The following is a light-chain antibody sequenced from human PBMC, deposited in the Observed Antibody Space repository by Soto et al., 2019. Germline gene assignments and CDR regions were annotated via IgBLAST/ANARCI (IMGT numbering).Light chain of an antibody. CDR2: AAS. CDR3: QQSHSIPLT. Sequence: DIQMTQSPSPLSASVGDRVTITCRASQSISSYLNWYQQKPGKAPKLLIYAASSLQSGVPSRFSGSGSGTDFTLTISSLQPEDFATYYCQQSHSIPLTFGQGTKVDIK. V-gene: IGKV1-39*01. CDR1: QSISSY. J-gene: IGKJ1*01.